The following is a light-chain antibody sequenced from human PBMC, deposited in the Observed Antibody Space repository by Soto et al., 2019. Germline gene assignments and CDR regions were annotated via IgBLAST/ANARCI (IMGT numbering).Light chain of an antibody. Sequence: QSALTQPPSAFGSPGQSVTISCTGTSSDVGGYNYVSWYQHHPGKAPKLKIYEVNKRPSGVPDRFSGSKSGNTASLTVSGLQSEDEADYYCSSYAGSNNLVFGTGTKVTVL. CDR2: EVN. V-gene: IGLV2-8*01. CDR3: SSYAGSNNLV. CDR1: SSDVGGYNY. J-gene: IGLJ1*01.